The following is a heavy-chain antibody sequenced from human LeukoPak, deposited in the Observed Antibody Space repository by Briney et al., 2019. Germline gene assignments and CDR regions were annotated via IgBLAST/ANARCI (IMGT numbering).Heavy chain of an antibody. Sequence: GGSLRLSCAASGFTFSSYWMSWVRQAPGKGLEWVSANSGGVGSTYYADSVKGRFTLSRDNSENTLYLQMNSLRAEDTAVYYCARGVGATTRLYYFDYWGQGTLVTVSS. CDR2: NSGGVGST. J-gene: IGHJ4*02. CDR3: ARGVGATTRLYYFDY. D-gene: IGHD1-26*01. CDR1: GFTFSSYW. V-gene: IGHV3-23*01.